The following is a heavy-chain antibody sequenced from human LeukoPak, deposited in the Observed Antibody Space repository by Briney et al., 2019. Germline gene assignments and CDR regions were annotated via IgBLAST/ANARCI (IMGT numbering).Heavy chain of an antibody. D-gene: IGHD1-7*01. CDR2: IYSSGGT. V-gene: IGHV4-59*01. Sequence: SETLSLTCTVSGASISSYFWSWIRQPPGKGLEWIGYIYSSGGTNYNPSLKSRVAMSVDTSKNQFSLKLSSVTAADTAVYYCARGLYNWNYVYVYWGRGTLVTVSS. CDR1: GASISSYF. J-gene: IGHJ4*02. CDR3: ARGLYNWNYVYVY.